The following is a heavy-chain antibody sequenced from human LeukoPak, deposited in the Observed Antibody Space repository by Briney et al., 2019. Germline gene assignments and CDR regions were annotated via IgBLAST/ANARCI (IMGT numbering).Heavy chain of an antibody. CDR2: IYHSGST. Sequence: SETLSLTCTVSGGSISSGGYYWSWIRQHPGKGLEWIGYIYHSGSTYYNPSLKSRVTISVDRSKNQFLLKLSSVTAADTAVYYCARGATIFGVVNDYFDYWGQGTLVTVSS. CDR1: GGSISSGGYY. CDR3: ARGATIFGVVNDYFDY. V-gene: IGHV4-30-2*01. D-gene: IGHD3-3*01. J-gene: IGHJ4*02.